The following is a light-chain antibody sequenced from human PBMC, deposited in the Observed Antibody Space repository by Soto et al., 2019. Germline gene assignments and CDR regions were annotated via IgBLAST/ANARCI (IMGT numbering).Light chain of an antibody. CDR1: SYNIGNNY. Sequence: QSVLTQPPSVSAAPGQKVTISCSGSSYNIGNNYVSWYQQLPGTAPKLLIYDNNRRPSGIPDRFSHSKSGTSATLGITALQTDDEADYFCATWDDSLSAVLFGGGTKLTVL. CDR2: DNN. V-gene: IGLV1-51*01. J-gene: IGLJ2*01. CDR3: ATWDDSLSAVL.